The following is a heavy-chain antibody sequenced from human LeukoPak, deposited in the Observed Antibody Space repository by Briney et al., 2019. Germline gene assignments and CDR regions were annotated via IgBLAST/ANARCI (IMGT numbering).Heavy chain of an antibody. Sequence: GGSLRLSCAASGFTFNNYAMSWVRQAPGKGLEWVSAISGSGGSTYYADSVKGRFTISRDNYKSTLTLQMNSLRAEDTALYYCASLDYFDSSDYGDYWGQGTLVTVSS. D-gene: IGHD3-22*01. CDR2: ISGSGGST. CDR3: ASLDYFDSSDYGDY. V-gene: IGHV3-23*01. J-gene: IGHJ4*02. CDR1: GFTFNNYA.